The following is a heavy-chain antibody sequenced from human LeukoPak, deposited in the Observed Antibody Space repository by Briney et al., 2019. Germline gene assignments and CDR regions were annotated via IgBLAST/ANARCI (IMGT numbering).Heavy chain of an antibody. Sequence: GRSLRLSCAASGFTFSSYAMHWVRQAPGKGLEWVAVISYDGSKNYYADSVKGRFTISRDNSKNTLYLQMNSLRAEDTALYYCAGALGYDFWSGYPSMDVWGQGTTVTISS. D-gene: IGHD3-3*01. J-gene: IGHJ6*02. CDR3: AGALGYDFWSGYPSMDV. CDR2: ISYDGSKN. CDR1: GFTFSSYA. V-gene: IGHV3-30-3*01.